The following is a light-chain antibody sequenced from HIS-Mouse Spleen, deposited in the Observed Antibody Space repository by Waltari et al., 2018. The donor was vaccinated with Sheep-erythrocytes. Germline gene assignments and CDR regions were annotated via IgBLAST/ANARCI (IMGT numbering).Light chain of an antibody. V-gene: IGLV2-14*03. J-gene: IGLJ1*01. CDR1: SSDVGGYNY. CDR2: DVS. CDR3: SSYTSSSTLV. Sequence: QSALTQPASVSGSPGQSITISCTGTSSDVGGYNYVSWYQQHPGKAPKLRIYDVSNRPSGVVNRFSGSKSGNKASLTISGLQAEDEADYYCSSYTSSSTLVFGTGTKVTVL.